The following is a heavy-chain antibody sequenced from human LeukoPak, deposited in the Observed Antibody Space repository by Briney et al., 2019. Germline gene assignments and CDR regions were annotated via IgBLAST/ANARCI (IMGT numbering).Heavy chain of an antibody. Sequence: PSETLSLTCAIYTGSFSGHYWSWIRQPPGKGLEWLGEINHSGSTNYNPSLKSRVTISIDTSKIQFSLKLNSVTAADTAVYYCARLTVGALDYWGQGTLVTVSS. D-gene: IGHD1-26*01. CDR1: TGSFSGHY. CDR2: INHSGST. V-gene: IGHV4-34*01. J-gene: IGHJ4*02. CDR3: ARLTVGALDY.